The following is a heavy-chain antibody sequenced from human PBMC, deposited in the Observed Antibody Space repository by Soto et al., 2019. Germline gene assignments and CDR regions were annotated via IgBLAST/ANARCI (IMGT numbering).Heavy chain of an antibody. Sequence: ASVKGSCKTSGYTFTGHYIHWVRQAPQQGPEWMGEIGPESGATRYAQKFRGRVTMTMDTSITTVYMELKNLSPDDTAVYYCGRGRSGQIVIFYWGQGTSVTVSS. V-gene: IGHV1-2*02. D-gene: IGHD3-3*02. CDR2: IGPESGAT. CDR3: GRGRSGQIVIFY. J-gene: IGHJ4*02. CDR1: GYTFTGHY.